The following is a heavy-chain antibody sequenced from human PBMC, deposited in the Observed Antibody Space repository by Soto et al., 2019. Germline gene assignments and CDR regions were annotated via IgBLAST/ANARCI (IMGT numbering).Heavy chain of an antibody. CDR2: ISTTSSYI. V-gene: IGHV3-21*01. D-gene: IGHD4-17*01. J-gene: IGHJ3*02. CDR3: AREGDDYGDYKRAFDI. Sequence: EVQLVESGGGLVKPGGSLRLSCEASGFTFRSYSMNWVRQAPGKGLEWVSSISTTSSYIYYGDSVKGRFTISRDNAKXXXXXXXXXXXXXXXXIYYCAREGDDYGDYKRAFDIWGQGTTVTVSS. CDR1: GFTFRSYS.